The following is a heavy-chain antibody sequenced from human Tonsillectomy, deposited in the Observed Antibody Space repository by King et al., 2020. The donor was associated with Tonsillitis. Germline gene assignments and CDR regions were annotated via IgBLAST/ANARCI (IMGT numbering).Heavy chain of an antibody. CDR2: IYPGDSDT. CDR1: GYSFTSYW. CDR3: ARVTMVRGVITYFDY. D-gene: IGHD3-10*01. Sequence: QLVQSGAEVKKPGESLKISCKGSGYSFTSYWIGWVRQMPGKGLEWMVIIYPGDSDTRYSPSFQGQVTISADKSISTAYLQWSSLKASDTAMYYCARVTMVRGVITYFDYWGQGTLVTVSS. J-gene: IGHJ4*02. V-gene: IGHV5-51*01.